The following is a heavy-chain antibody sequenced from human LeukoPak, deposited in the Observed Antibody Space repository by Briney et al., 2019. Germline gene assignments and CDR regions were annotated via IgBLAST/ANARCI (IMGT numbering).Heavy chain of an antibody. J-gene: IGHJ6*03. CDR3: ARVLYYYDSSGYSSHDYYYYYMDV. Sequence: PSETLSLTCTVSGGSISSYYWSWIRQPPGKGLEWIGSIYYSGSTYYNPSLKSRVTMSVDTSKNQFSLKLSSVTAADTAVYYCARVLYYYDSSGYSSHDYYYYYMDVWGKGTTVTVSS. CDR2: IYYSGST. D-gene: IGHD3-22*01. V-gene: IGHV4-39*07. CDR1: GGSISSYY.